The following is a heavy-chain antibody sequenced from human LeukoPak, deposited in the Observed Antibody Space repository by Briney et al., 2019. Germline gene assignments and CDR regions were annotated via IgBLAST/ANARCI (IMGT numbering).Heavy chain of an antibody. CDR2: IYYSGST. D-gene: IGHD6-19*01. V-gene: IGHV4-59*01. Sequence: PSETLSLTCTVSGGSISSYYWSWIRQPPGKGLEWIGYIYYSGSTNYNPSLTSRLTISVDTSKNQFSLKLSSVTAADTAVYYCAAGSSGWYWFFDLWGRGTLVTVSS. CDR3: AAGSSGWYWFFDL. J-gene: IGHJ2*01. CDR1: GGSISSYY.